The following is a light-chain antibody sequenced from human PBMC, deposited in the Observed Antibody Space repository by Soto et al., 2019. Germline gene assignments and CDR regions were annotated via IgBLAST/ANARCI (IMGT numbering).Light chain of an antibody. CDR3: QQYNNRPPWT. CDR2: GAS. Sequence: EIVMTQSPGTLSVSPGERATLSCRASQTIATNLAWYQQKPGQAPRLLIFGASTRATGIPARFSGSGSGTEFYLTITSLQSEDFALYYCQQYNNRPPWTFGQGTKVEVK. J-gene: IGKJ1*01. CDR1: QTIATN. V-gene: IGKV3-15*01.